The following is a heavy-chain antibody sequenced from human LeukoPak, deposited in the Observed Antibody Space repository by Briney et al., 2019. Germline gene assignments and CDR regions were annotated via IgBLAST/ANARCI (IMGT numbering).Heavy chain of an antibody. Sequence: PSETLSLTCTVSGGSISSYYWSWIRQPAGKGLEWIGRIYTSGSTNYNPSLKSRVTISVDTSKNQFSLKLSSVTAADTAVYYCARFYYDSSGYYYFDYWGQGTLVTVSS. CDR3: ARFYYDSSGYYYFDY. V-gene: IGHV4-4*07. J-gene: IGHJ4*02. CDR1: GGSISSYY. D-gene: IGHD3-22*01. CDR2: IYTSGST.